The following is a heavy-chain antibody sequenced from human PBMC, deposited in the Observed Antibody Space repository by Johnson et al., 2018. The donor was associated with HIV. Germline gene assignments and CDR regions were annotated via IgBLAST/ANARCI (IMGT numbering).Heavy chain of an antibody. V-gene: IGHV3-13*01. Sequence: VQLVEWGGGLVQPGGSLRLSSVASGFTFGRHDMHWVRQFTGKGLEWVSSIATAGDTYHPGSVKGRFTISRDNAKSALYLQVHSLRVEDTAVYYCARDVLGDGTYPPDAFDIWGQGTMVTVSS. CDR3: ARDVLGDGTYPPDAFDI. J-gene: IGHJ3*02. CDR2: IATAGDT. CDR1: GFTFGRHD. D-gene: IGHD3-16*02.